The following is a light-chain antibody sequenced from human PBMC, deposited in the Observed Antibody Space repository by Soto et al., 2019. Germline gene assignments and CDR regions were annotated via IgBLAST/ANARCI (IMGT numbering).Light chain of an antibody. CDR1: QGISSW. CDR3: QQDYSYWT. V-gene: IGKV1-5*03. Sequence: DIQMTQSPSTLSASVGDRVTIACRASQGISSWLAWYQQKPGKDPKLLISKASNLESGVPSRFSDRGTETAFTLTISSLQPEDFATNFGQQDYSYWTFGQGTKVEIK. CDR2: KAS. J-gene: IGKJ1*01.